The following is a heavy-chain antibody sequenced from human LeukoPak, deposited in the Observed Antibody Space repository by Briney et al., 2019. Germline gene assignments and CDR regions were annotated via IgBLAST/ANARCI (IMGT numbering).Heavy chain of an antibody. Sequence: GGSLRLSCTVSGFTVSSNSWSWVRQAPGKGLEWVSFIYSGGNTHSSDSVKGRLTISRDNSKNTLYLQMNSLRAEDTAIYYCARRAGEYSHPYDYWGQGTLVTVSS. V-gene: IGHV3-53*01. CDR3: ARRAGEYSHPYDY. D-gene: IGHD2-15*01. CDR1: GFTVSSNS. J-gene: IGHJ4*02. CDR2: IYSGGNT.